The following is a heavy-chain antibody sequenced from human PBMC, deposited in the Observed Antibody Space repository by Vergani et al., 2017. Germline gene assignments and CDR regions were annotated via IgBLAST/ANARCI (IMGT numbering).Heavy chain of an antibody. D-gene: IGHD2-2*01. CDR1: GFTLSSHA. Sequence: QVQLEESGGGVVQPGRSLRLSCAGSGFTLSSHAMHWVRQAPGKGLEWVAVISYDGSNKYYADSVKGRFTISRDNSKNTLYLQMNSLRAEDTAVYYCARQVVVPAAVFDYWGQGTLVTVSS. CDR2: ISYDGSNK. CDR3: ARQVVVPAAVFDY. V-gene: IGHV3-30*19. J-gene: IGHJ4*02.